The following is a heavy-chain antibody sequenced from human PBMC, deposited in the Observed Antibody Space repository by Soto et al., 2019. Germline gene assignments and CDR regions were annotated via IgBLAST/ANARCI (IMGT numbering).Heavy chain of an antibody. V-gene: IGHV3-23*01. CDR1: GFTFSSYS. J-gene: IGHJ4*02. CDR3: AKRASRLGVRYFDWLLSHYFDY. D-gene: IGHD3-9*01. CDR2: ISGSGGST. Sequence: GGSLRLSCAASGFTFSSYSMSWVRQAPGKGLEWVSAISGSGGSTYYADSVKGRFTISRDNSKNTLYLQMNSLRAEDTAVYYCAKRASRLGVRYFDWLLSHYFDYWGQGTLVTVSS.